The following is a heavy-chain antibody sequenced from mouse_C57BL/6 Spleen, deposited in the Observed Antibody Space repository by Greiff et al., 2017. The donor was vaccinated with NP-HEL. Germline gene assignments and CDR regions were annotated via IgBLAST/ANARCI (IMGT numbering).Heavy chain of an antibody. CDR3: AMIYYGNYWYFDV. CDR2: IDPSDSYT. CDR1: GYTFTSYW. V-gene: IGHV1-69*01. J-gene: IGHJ1*03. Sequence: QVQLQQPGAELVMPGASVKLSCKASGYTFTSYWMHWVKQRPGQGLEWIGEIDPSDSYTNYNQKFKGKSTLTVDKSSSTAYMQLSSLTSEDSAVYYCAMIYYGNYWYFDVWATGTTVTVSS. D-gene: IGHD2-1*01.